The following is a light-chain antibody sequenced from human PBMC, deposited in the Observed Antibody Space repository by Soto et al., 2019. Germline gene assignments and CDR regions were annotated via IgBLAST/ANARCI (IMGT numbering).Light chain of an antibody. CDR2: DVN. Sequence: QSVLTQPASVSGSPGQSITISCTGTSSDVGGYNYVSWYQQHPGKAPKLMIYDVNNRPSGVSNRFSGSKSGNTASLTISGLQAEDEADYYCSSYTSSSHFVFGTGTKVTVL. J-gene: IGLJ1*01. CDR1: SSDVGGYNY. V-gene: IGLV2-14*01. CDR3: SSYTSSSHFV.